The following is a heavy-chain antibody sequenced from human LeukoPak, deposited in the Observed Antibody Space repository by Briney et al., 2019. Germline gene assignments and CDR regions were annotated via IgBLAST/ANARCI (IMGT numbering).Heavy chain of an antibody. CDR1: GFTFSSYS. Sequence: PGGSLRLYCAASGFTFSSYSMNWVRQAPGKGLEWVSSISSSSSYIYYADSVKGRFTISRDNAKNSLYLQMNSLRAEDTAVYYCARDLITGYSSGWYEGNYCYYYGMDVRGQGTTVAVSS. CDR3: ARDLITGYSSGWYEGNYCYYYGMDV. J-gene: IGHJ6*02. D-gene: IGHD6-19*01. CDR2: ISSSSSYI. V-gene: IGHV3-21*01.